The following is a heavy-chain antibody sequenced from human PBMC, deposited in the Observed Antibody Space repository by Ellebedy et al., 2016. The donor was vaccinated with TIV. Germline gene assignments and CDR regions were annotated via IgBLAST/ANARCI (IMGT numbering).Heavy chain of an antibody. J-gene: IGHJ3*02. CDR3: ARAGAVVVPAGIDI. D-gene: IGHD2-2*01. CDR2: IYTSGST. Sequence: SETLSLTXTASGVSISSYYWSWIRQPAGKGLEWIGRIYTSGSTNYNPSLKSRVTMSVDTSKNQFSLKLSSVTAADTAVYYCARAGAVVVPAGIDIWGQGTMVTVSS. V-gene: IGHV4-4*07. CDR1: GVSISSYY.